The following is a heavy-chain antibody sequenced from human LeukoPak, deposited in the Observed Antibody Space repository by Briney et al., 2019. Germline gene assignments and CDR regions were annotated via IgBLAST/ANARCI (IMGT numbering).Heavy chain of an antibody. Sequence: GGSLRLSCAASGFTFSSYGMHWVRQAPGKGLEWVAVISYDGSNKYYADSVKGRFTISRDNSKNTLYLQMNSLRAEDTAVYYCAKDQRPMIVVVIETADYWGQGTLVTVSS. J-gene: IGHJ4*02. CDR2: ISYDGSNK. CDR3: AKDQRPMIVVVIETADY. V-gene: IGHV3-30*18. D-gene: IGHD3-22*01. CDR1: GFTFSSYG.